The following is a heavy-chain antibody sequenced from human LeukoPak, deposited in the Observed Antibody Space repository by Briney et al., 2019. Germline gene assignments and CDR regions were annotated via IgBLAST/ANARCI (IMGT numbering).Heavy chain of an antibody. V-gene: IGHV4-59*01. Sequence: PSETLSLTCTVSGDSISSYYWSWIRQPPEKGLEWIGYVYCSGSTNYNPSLKSRVTISVDTSKTQFSLKMTSVTAADTAVYYCARLQRITMAGPDYWYFDLWGRGTLVTVSS. CDR3: ARLQRITMAGPDYWYFDL. J-gene: IGHJ2*01. D-gene: IGHD3-10*01. CDR2: VYCSGST. CDR1: GDSISSYY.